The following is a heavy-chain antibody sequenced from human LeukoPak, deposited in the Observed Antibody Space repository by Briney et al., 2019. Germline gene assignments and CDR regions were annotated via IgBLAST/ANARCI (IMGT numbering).Heavy chain of an antibody. J-gene: IGHJ6*02. V-gene: IGHV1-2*02. CDR2: INPNSGGT. Sequence: ASVKVSCKASGYTFTSYYMHWVRQAPGQGLEWMGWINPNSGGTNYAQKFQGRVTMTRDTSISTAYMELSGLRSDDTAVYYCARDVSGSNYNEYYYYGMDVWAKGPRSPSP. CDR1: GYTFTSYY. D-gene: IGHD3-10*01. CDR3: ARDVSGSNYNEYYYYGMDV.